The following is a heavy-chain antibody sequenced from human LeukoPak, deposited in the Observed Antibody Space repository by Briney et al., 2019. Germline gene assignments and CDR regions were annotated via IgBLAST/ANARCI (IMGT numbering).Heavy chain of an antibody. Sequence: GGSLRLSCAASGFTFSSYWMTWVRQAPGQGLEWVANTKEDGSAKYQVDSVKGRFTISRDNAKNSLYLQMNSLRVEDTAVYYCTRDTGCSGGACYSFYDYWGQGTLVTVSS. CDR3: TRDTGCSGGACYSFYDY. CDR1: GFTFSSYW. D-gene: IGHD2-21*01. J-gene: IGHJ4*02. CDR2: TKEDGSAK. V-gene: IGHV3-7*01.